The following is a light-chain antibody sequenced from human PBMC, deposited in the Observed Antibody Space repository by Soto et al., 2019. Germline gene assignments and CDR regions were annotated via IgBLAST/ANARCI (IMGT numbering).Light chain of an antibody. CDR3: TSYTSYSTLDV. V-gene: IGLV2-14*01. CDR1: SSDVGGYNY. CDR2: EVS. Sequence: QSALTQPASVSGSPGQSITISCTGTSSDVGGYNYVSWYQQHPDKAPKLMIYEVSNRPSGVSNRFSGSKSGHTASLTISGLQSEDEAYYFCTSYTSYSTLDVFGTGTKVTVL. J-gene: IGLJ1*01.